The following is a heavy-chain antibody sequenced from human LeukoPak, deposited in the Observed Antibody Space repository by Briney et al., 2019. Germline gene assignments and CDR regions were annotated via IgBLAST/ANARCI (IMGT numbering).Heavy chain of an antibody. J-gene: IGHJ6*04. D-gene: IGHD6-13*01. CDR1: GGTFSSYT. CDR3: ASDSGSSWGLSGMDV. CDR2: INPIFGTA. Sequence: SVKVSCKASGGTFSSYTISWVRQAPGQGLEWMGGINPIFGTANYAQKFQGRVTITADKSTSTAFMELSSLRSEDTAVYYCASDSGSSWGLSGMDVWGKGTTVTVSS. V-gene: IGHV1-69*06.